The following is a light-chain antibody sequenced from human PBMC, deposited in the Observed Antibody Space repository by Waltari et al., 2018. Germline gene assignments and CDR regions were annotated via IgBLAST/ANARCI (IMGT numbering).Light chain of an antibody. CDR2: HAS. Sequence: DIQMTQSPSTLSASVGDRVTFTCRASESIGTSLAWYQQKSGKAPKLLIYHASTLEGGVPSRFSGSGSATDFTLTISRLQPDDFATYFCQQYYTYSLWAFGQGTKVETK. CDR3: QQYYTYSLWA. J-gene: IGKJ1*01. V-gene: IGKV1-5*01. CDR1: ESIGTS.